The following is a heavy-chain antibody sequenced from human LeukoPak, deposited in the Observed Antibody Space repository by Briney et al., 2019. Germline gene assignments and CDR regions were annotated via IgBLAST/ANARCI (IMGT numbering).Heavy chain of an antibody. Sequence: GGSLRLSCAAFGFTFNYAWMSWVRQVPGKGLEWVGQTVSEIDGGTTDYAAPVKGRFTISRDDSKSTLYLQMNSLKIEDTAVYYCTTDEDWNYARKDVWGQGATVIVSS. J-gene: IGHJ6*02. CDR3: TTDEDWNYARKDV. CDR1: GFTFNYAW. CDR2: TVSEIDGGTT. V-gene: IGHV3-15*04. D-gene: IGHD1-7*01.